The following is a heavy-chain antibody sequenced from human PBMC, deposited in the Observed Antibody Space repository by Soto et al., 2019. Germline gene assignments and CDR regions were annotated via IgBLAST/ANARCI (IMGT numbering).Heavy chain of an antibody. CDR3: AKGLRWIQLWSQVVYYGMDV. CDR2: ISGSGGST. D-gene: IGHD5-18*01. J-gene: IGHJ6*02. V-gene: IGHV3-23*01. CDR1: GVTFSSYA. Sequence: GGSLRLSCAASGVTFSSYAMSWVRQAPGKGLEWVSAISGSGGSTYYADSVKGRFTISRDNSKNTLYLQMNSLRAEDTAVYYCAKGLRWIQLWSQVVYYGMDVWGQGTTVTVSS.